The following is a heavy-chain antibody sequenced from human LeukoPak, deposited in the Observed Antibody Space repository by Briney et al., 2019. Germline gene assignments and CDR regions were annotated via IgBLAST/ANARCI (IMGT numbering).Heavy chain of an antibody. D-gene: IGHD4-23*01. Sequence: PSETLSLTCTVSGGSISSSSYYWGWIRQPPGKGLEWIGSIYYSGYTYYNPSLKSRVTVSVDTSTNQFSLKLSSVTAADTAVYYCARLDPNGGNFRWFFDYWGQGTLVTVSS. V-gene: IGHV4-39*01. J-gene: IGHJ4*02. CDR2: IYYSGYT. CDR1: GGSISSSSYY. CDR3: ARLDPNGGNFRWFFDY.